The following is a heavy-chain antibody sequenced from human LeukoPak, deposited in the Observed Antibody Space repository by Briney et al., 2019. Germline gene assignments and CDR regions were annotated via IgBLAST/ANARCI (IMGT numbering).Heavy chain of an antibody. CDR3: AKFAGDRSSWFDP. CDR2: INSDGSST. J-gene: IGHJ5*02. D-gene: IGHD7-27*01. V-gene: IGHV3-74*01. Sequence: GGSLRLSCAASGFTFSSYWMHWVRQAPGKGLVWVSRINSDGSSTSYADSVKGRFTISRDNSKNTLYLQMNSLRAEDTAVYYCAKFAGDRSSWFDPWGQGTLVTVSS. CDR1: GFTFSSYW.